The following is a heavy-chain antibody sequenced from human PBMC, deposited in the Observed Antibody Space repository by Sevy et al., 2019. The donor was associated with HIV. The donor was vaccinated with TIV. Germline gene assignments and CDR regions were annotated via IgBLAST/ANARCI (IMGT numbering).Heavy chain of an antibody. D-gene: IGHD3-9*01. CDR2: IYPGDSDT. CDR1: GYSFTSYW. Sequence: GESLKISCKGSGYSFTSYWIGWVRQMPGKGLEWMGIIYPGDSDTRYSPSFQAQVTISADKSISTAYLQWSSLKASDTAMYYCARKSYDILTGYYRFDPWGQGTLVTVSS. V-gene: IGHV5-51*01. J-gene: IGHJ5*02. CDR3: ARKSYDILTGYYRFDP.